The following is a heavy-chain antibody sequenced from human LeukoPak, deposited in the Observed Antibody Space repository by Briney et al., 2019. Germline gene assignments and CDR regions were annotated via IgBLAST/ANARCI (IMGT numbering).Heavy chain of an antibody. CDR3: STGSYYFDY. V-gene: IGHV3-15*01. D-gene: IGHD1-26*01. CDR1: GFTFSNAW. J-gene: IGHJ4*02. Sequence: PGGSLRLSCAASGFTFSNAWMNWVRQAPGEGLEWLGRIKSKADGGTTDYAAPVKGRFAISRDDSKNTLYLQVNSLKTEDTAVYYCSTGSYYFDYWGQGTLVTVSS. CDR2: IKSKADGGTT.